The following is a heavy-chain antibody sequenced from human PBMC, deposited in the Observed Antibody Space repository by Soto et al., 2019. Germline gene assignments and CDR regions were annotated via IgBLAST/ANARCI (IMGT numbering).Heavy chain of an antibody. D-gene: IGHD1-1*01. V-gene: IGHV3-23*01. CDR3: AKDKYTDSVRKVWFFDF. J-gene: IGHJ2*01. CDR1: GFTFSKYA. Sequence: EVQLLESGGGLVKPGGSLSLSCAASGFTFSKYAMTWVRQAPGRGLEWVSSISSNGVTTDYADSVKGRFTIARDNSRNTLSLQMDSLSADDAALYYCAKDKYTDSVRKVWFFDFWGRGTLVTVSS. CDR2: ISSNGVTT.